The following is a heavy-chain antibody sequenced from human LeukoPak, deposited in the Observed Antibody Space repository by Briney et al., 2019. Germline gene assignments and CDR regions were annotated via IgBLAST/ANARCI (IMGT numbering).Heavy chain of an antibody. J-gene: IGHJ4*02. CDR2: INHSGST. V-gene: IGHV4-34*01. D-gene: IGHD4-17*01. Sequence: PSETLSLTCAVYGGSFSGYYWSWIRQPPGKGLEWIGEINHSGSTNYNPSLKSRVTISVDTSKNQLSLKLSSVTAADTAVYYCARQGGIYGDYDIDYWGQGTLVTVSS. CDR1: GGSFSGYY. CDR3: ARQGGIYGDYDIDY.